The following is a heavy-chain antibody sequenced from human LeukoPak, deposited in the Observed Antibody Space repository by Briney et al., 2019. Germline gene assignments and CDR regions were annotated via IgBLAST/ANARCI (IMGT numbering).Heavy chain of an antibody. CDR1: GFTFSSFA. Sequence: GGSLRLSCSASGFTFSSFAMHWVRPAPGKGLQWVAVMSNDGRNKDYADSVKGRFTISRDNSKNTLFLQMNSLKPEDTAVYYCAKNLLLEWTSQGGSFDKWGQGTLVSVSP. D-gene: IGHD1-1*01. V-gene: IGHV3-30*04. CDR2: MSNDGRNK. CDR3: AKNLLLEWTSQGGSFDK. J-gene: IGHJ3*02.